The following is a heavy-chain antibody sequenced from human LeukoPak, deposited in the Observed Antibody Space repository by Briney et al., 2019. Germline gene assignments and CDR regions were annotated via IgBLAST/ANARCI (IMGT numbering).Heavy chain of an antibody. CDR1: GFTVSTTY. CDR3: ARDLLSSGYYRGFDY. V-gene: IGHV3-66*01. J-gene: IGHJ4*02. Sequence: GGSLRLSCAASGFTVSTTYMSWVGQAPGRGREWVSVIYSGGSTYYADSVKGRFTISRDNSKNTLYLQMNSLRAEDTAVYYCARDLLSSGYYRGFDYWGQGTLVTVSS. D-gene: IGHD3-22*01. CDR2: IYSGGST.